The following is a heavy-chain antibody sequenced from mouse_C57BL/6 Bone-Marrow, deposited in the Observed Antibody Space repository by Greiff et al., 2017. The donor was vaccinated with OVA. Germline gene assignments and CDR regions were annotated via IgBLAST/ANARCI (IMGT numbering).Heavy chain of an antibody. J-gene: IGHJ2*01. D-gene: IGHD1-1*01. V-gene: IGHV1-54*01. Sequence: VQLQQSGAELVRPGTSVKVSCKASGYAFTNYLIEWVKQRPGQGLAWIGVINPGSGGTNYNEKFKGKATLTADKSSSTAYMQLSSLTSEDSAVYFCARSGLLRVFDYWGQGTTLTVSS. CDR1: GYAFTNYL. CDR3: ARSGLLRVFDY. CDR2: INPGSGGT.